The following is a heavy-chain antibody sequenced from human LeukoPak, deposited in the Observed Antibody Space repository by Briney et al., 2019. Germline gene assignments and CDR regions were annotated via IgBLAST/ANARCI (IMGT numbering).Heavy chain of an antibody. J-gene: IGHJ5*02. D-gene: IGHD6-19*01. Sequence: GASVKVSCKASGYTFTGYYMHWVRQAPGQGLEWMGLINPDGGSTAYAHRFQGRVIMTRDTPTSTVYMELSSLRSEDTAVYYCARAVYPAVAGPGGDWFDPWGQGTLVTVSS. CDR1: GYTFTGYY. V-gene: IGHV1-46*01. CDR3: ARAVYPAVAGPGGDWFDP. CDR2: INPDGGST.